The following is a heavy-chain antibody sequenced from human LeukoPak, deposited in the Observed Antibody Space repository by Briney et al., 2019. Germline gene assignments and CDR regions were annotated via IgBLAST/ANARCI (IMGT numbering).Heavy chain of an antibody. CDR2: IDWDDDK. CDR3: ARMPIYYYENSGYANYYFYGMDV. CDR1: GFSLATVGMC. D-gene: IGHD3-22*01. Sequence: SGPTLVNPTQTLTLTCTFSGFSLATVGMCVNWIRQPPGKALEWLARIDWDDDKSYSTSLKTRLTISKDTSKNQVVLTMTSMDPVDTATYYCARMPIYYYENSGYANYYFYGMDVWGPGTTVTVSS. J-gene: IGHJ6*02. V-gene: IGHV2-70*11.